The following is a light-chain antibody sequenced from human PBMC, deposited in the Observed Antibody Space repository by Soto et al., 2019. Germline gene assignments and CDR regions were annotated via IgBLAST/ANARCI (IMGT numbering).Light chain of an antibody. V-gene: IGLV3-1*01. Sequence: SYELTQPPSVSVSPGQTASITCSGDRLGYKYASWYQQKAGQSPVLVIYQDTKRPSGIPERFSGSNSGNTATLIISGTQAMDEADYFCQAWDSTTAGVFGTGTKVTVL. J-gene: IGLJ1*01. CDR3: QAWDSTTAGV. CDR2: QDT. CDR1: RLGYKY.